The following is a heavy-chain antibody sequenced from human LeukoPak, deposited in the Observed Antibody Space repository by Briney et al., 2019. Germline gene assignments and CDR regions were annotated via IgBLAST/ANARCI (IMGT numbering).Heavy chain of an antibody. D-gene: IGHD3-10*01. J-gene: IGHJ6*04. Sequence: QSGGSLRLSCAASGFTFSSYEMNWVRQAPGKGLEWVSYISSSGSTIYYAASVKGRFTISRDNAKNSLYLQMNSLRAEDTAVYYCAREWWGMVRGTSYGMDVWGKGTTVTVSS. CDR3: AREWWGMVRGTSYGMDV. V-gene: IGHV3-48*03. CDR1: GFTFSSYE. CDR2: ISSSGSTI.